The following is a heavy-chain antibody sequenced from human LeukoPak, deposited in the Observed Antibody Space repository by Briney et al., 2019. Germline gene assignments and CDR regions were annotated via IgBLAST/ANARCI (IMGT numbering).Heavy chain of an antibody. J-gene: IGHJ4*02. CDR2: IKQEGREK. Sequence: PGGSLRLSCAASGFTFSSYGMSWGGQGPGKGREGVANIKQEGREKYYVDSVKGRFTISREKAKKTLYLQMNSLRAEDTAVSYCARDRGVRAFDYWGQGTLVTVSS. V-gene: IGHV3-7*01. CDR3: ARDRGVRAFDY. CDR1: GFTFSSYG. D-gene: IGHD3-10*01.